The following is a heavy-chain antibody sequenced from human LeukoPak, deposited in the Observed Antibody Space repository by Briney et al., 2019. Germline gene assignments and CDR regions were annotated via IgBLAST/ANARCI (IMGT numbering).Heavy chain of an antibody. J-gene: IGHJ4*02. D-gene: IGHD1-26*01. CDR2: IIPIFGTA. Sequence: SVKVSCKASGGTFSSYAISWVRQAPGQGLEWMGGIIPIFGTANYAQKFQGRVTITRDTSASTAYMELSSLRSEDTAVYYCARVWSWEDFDYWGQGTLVTVSS. CDR1: GGTFSSYA. CDR3: ARVWSWEDFDY. V-gene: IGHV1-69*05.